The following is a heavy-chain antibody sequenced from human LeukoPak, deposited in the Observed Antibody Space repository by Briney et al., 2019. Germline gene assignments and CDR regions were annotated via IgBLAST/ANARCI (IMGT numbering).Heavy chain of an antibody. Sequence: ASVKASCKTSGYTFTSYGIIWVRQAPGQGLEWMGWISAYNGNRNYAQNLQGRVTMTTDTSTSTAYMELRSLRSDDTAVYYCARGGPGWDSSSWYNYWGQGTLVTVSS. CDR1: GYTFTSYG. D-gene: IGHD6-13*01. V-gene: IGHV1-18*01. CDR2: ISAYNGNR. J-gene: IGHJ4*02. CDR3: ARGGPGWDSSSWYNY.